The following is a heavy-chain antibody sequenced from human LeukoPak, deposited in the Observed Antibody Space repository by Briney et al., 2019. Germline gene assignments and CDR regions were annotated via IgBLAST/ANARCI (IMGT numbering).Heavy chain of an antibody. V-gene: IGHV1-46*01. CDR1: GYTFTSYY. CDR2: INPSGGST. Sequence: GASVKVSCKASGYTFTSYYMHWVRQAPGQGLEWMGIINPSGGSTSYAQKFQGRVTMTRDTSISTAYMELSRLRSDDTAVYYCARDSYGGYYYYYMDVWGKGTTVTVSS. D-gene: IGHD3-16*01. J-gene: IGHJ6*03. CDR3: ARDSYGGYYYYYMDV.